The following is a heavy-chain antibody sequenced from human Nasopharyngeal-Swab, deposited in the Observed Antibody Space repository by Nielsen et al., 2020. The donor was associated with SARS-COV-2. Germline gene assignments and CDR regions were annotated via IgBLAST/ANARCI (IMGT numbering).Heavy chain of an antibody. CDR3: ARGGSGFLHYVFDY. D-gene: IGHD6-19*01. J-gene: IGHJ4*02. V-gene: IGHV4-59*01. Sequence: SETLSLTYTVSGGSISSYYWSWIRQPPRKGLEWIGYIYYSGSTNYNPSLKSRVTISVDTSKNQFSLKLSSVTAADTAVYYCARGGSGFLHYVFDYWGQGTLVTVSS. CDR2: IYYSGST. CDR1: GGSISSYY.